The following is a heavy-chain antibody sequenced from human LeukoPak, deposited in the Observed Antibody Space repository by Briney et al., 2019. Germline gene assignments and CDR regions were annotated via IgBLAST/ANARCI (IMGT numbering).Heavy chain of an antibody. CDR3: VKDSSGSTWYYFDY. CDR1: GFTFNTYA. Sequence: PGGSLRLSCAASGFTFNTYAMSWVRQAPGKGLEWVSGISWNSGSLVYADSVKGRFTISRDNAKNSLYLQMNSLRAEDMALYYCVKDSSGSTWYYFDYWGQGALVTVSS. D-gene: IGHD6-19*01. CDR2: ISWNSGSL. V-gene: IGHV3-9*03. J-gene: IGHJ4*02.